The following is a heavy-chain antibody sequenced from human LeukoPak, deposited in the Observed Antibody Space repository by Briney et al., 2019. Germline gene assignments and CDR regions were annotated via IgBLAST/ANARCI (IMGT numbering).Heavy chain of an antibody. D-gene: IGHD2-21*02. CDR1: GFLFGGHA. Sequence: PGESLRLSCAASGFLFGGHAMVWVRQAPGKGLECVSSISSHAAYINYADSVKGRFTISRDNDNNSLFLDMNSLRVDDTAVYFCARTAIRVDFFDSWGQGTLVTVSS. CDR3: ARTAIRVDFFDS. CDR2: ISSHAAYI. V-gene: IGHV3-21*01. J-gene: IGHJ4*02.